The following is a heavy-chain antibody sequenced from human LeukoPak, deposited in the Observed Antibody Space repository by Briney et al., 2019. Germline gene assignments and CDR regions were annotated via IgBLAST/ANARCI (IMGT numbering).Heavy chain of an antibody. D-gene: IGHD2-2*03. Sequence: ASVKVSCKASGYTFTSYGISWVRQAPGQGLEWMGWISAYNGNTNYAQKLQGRVTMTTDTSTSTAYMELRSLRSDDTAVYYCARALVIVVVPAAIGGDAFDIWGQGTMVTVSS. V-gene: IGHV1-18*01. CDR3: ARALVIVVVPAAIGGDAFDI. CDR2: ISAYNGNT. J-gene: IGHJ3*02. CDR1: GYTFTSYG.